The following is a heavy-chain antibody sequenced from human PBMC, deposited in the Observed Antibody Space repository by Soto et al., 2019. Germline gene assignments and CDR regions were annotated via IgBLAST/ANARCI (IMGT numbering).Heavy chain of an antibody. J-gene: IGHJ5*02. Sequence: PGGSLRLSCAASGFTFSSYSMNWVRQAPGKGLEWVSSISSSSSYIYYADSVKGRFTISRDNAKNSLYLQMNSLRAEDTAVYYCEREEDYDSSSEYNWFDPWGQGTLVTVSS. CDR3: EREEDYDSSSEYNWFDP. V-gene: IGHV3-21*01. D-gene: IGHD3-22*01. CDR2: ISSSSSYI. CDR1: GFTFSSYS.